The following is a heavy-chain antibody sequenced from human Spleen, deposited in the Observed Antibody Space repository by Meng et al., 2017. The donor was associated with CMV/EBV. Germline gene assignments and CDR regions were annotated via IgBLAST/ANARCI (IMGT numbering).Heavy chain of an antibody. J-gene: IGHJ2*01. V-gene: IGHV4-30-4*08. D-gene: IGHD3-16*01. Sequence: VSGTSVSLGVYYWSWVRQPPGKGLEFIGYLFHSGPTYSNPSLKSRVTISLDTSKSQFSLKLYSVTAADTAVYYCARDRRGGTFFDLWGRGTLVTVSS. CDR1: GTSVSLGVYY. CDR3: ARDRRGGTFFDL. CDR2: LFHSGPT.